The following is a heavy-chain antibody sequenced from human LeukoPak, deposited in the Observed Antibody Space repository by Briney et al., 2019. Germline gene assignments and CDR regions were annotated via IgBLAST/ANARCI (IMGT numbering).Heavy chain of an antibody. V-gene: IGHV1-2*02. CDR1: GYTFTGYY. CDR3: ARDLPLGPNWDY. J-gene: IGHJ4*02. D-gene: IGHD3-16*02. CDR2: INPNSGGT. Sequence: ASVKVSCKASGYTFTGYYMHWVRQAPGQELEWMGWINPNSGGTNYAQKFQGRVTMTRDTSISTAYMELSRLRSDDTAVYYCARDLPLGPNWDYWGQGTLVTVSS.